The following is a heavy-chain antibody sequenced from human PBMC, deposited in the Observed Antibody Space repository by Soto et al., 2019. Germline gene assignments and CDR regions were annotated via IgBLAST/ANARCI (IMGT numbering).Heavy chain of an antibody. J-gene: IGHJ3*02. V-gene: IGHV3-15*07. CDR3: TTSSAYDRSGYYPCHAFDI. CDR2: IKSKTDGGTT. D-gene: IGHD3-22*01. CDR1: SVSNAW. Sequence: SVSNAWMNWVRQAPGKGLEWVGRIKSKTDGGTTDYAAPVKGRFTISRDDSKNTLYLQMNSLKTEDTAVYYCTTSSAYDRSGYYPCHAFDIWGQGTMVTVSS.